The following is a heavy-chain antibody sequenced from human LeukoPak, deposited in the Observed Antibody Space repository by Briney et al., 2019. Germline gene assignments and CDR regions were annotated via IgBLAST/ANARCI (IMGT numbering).Heavy chain of an antibody. CDR3: TTDLTHGGTPTQY. D-gene: IGHD4-23*01. Sequence: GGSLRLSCAASGFTFTNAWMNWVRQAPGKGLEWVGRIKSKADGETIDYAAPVKGRFTFSRDDSKNMLYLQMNSLKTEDTAVYYCTTDLTHGGTPTQYWGQGTLVTVSS. CDR1: GFTFTNAW. J-gene: IGHJ4*02. CDR2: IKSKADGETI. V-gene: IGHV3-15*07.